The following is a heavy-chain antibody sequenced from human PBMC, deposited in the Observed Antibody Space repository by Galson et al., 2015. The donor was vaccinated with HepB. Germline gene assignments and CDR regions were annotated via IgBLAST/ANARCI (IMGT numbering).Heavy chain of an antibody. V-gene: IGHV1-24*01. Sequence: SVKVSCKVIGHTPTKLSIFWVRQASGKGLEWMGGVDAEDGETKYAQKFQGRVTMTGDTSTDTAYMELSSLRIEDTAVYYCATGGPPRGCSSATCFIGAFDLWGQGTMVTVSS. D-gene: IGHD2-2*01. J-gene: IGHJ3*01. CDR3: ATGGPPRGCSSATCFIGAFDL. CDR2: VDAEDGET. CDR1: GHTPTKLS.